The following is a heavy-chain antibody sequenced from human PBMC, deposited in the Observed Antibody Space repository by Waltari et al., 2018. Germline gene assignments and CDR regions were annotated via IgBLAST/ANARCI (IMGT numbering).Heavy chain of an antibody. Sequence: QEQLVESGGGVVPPGQSLTLSCAASGFTFKTYSLHWVRQAPGRGLQWVSVISANGNTKSYADAVKCRFTISRDNSRNILHLQMNSLRPEDTAVYFCARVWRDFFYYSMDVWGQGTTVTVSS. CDR2: ISANGNTK. CDR1: GFTFKTYS. J-gene: IGHJ6*03. CDR3: ARVWRDFFYYSMDV. V-gene: IGHV3-30*16.